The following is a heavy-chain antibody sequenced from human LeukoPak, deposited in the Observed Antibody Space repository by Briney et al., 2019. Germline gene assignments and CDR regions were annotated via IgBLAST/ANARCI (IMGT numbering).Heavy chain of an antibody. CDR2: IYSGGST. V-gene: IGHV3-66*02. J-gene: IGHJ4*02. D-gene: IGHD2-2*01. CDR3: ARLNGVPGGYFDY. CDR1: GFTVSSNY. Sequence: GGSLRLSCAASGFTVSSNYTSWVRQAPGKGLEWVSVIYSGGSTYYADSVKGRFTISRDNSKNTLYLQMNSLRAEDTAVYYCARLNGVPGGYFDYWGQGTLVTVSS.